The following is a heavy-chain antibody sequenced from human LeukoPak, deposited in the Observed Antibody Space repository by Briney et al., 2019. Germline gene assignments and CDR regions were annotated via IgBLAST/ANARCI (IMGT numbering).Heavy chain of an antibody. CDR3: ARDPGSRIAAAATDDY. CDR2: INTNTGNP. D-gene: IGHD6-13*01. J-gene: IGHJ4*02. V-gene: IGHV7-4-1*02. Sequence: ASVKVSCKASGYTFTSYAMNWVRQAPEQGLEWMGWINTNTGNPTYAQGFTGRFVFSLDTSVSTAYLQISSLKAEDTAVYYCARDPGSRIAAAATDDYWGQGTLVTVSS. CDR1: GYTFTSYA.